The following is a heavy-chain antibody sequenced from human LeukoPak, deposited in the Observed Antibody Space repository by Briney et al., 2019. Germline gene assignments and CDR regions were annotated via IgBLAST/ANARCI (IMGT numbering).Heavy chain of an antibody. CDR1: GLTFSSYG. V-gene: IGHV3-30*02. CDR3: AKNLARKIAVAGIGY. D-gene: IGHD6-19*01. CDR2: IRYDGSNK. J-gene: IGHJ4*02. Sequence: GGSLRLSCAASGLTFSSYGMHWVRQAPGKGLEWVAFIRYDGSNKYYADSVKGRFTISRDNSKNTLYLQMNSLRAEDTAVYYCAKNLARKIAVAGIGYWGQGTLVTVSS.